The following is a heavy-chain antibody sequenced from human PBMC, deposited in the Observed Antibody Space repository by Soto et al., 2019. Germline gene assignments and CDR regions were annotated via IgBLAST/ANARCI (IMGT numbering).Heavy chain of an antibody. CDR1: GGSFSGYY. J-gene: IGHJ5*02. Sequence: SETLSLTCAVYGGSFSGYYWSWIRQPPGKGLEWIGEINHSGSTNYNPSLKSRVTISVDTSKNQFSLKLSSVTAADTAVYYCAVHCSGGSCYASSDNWFDPWGQGTLVTVSS. CDR2: INHSGST. CDR3: AVHCSGGSCYASSDNWFDP. D-gene: IGHD2-15*01. V-gene: IGHV4-34*01.